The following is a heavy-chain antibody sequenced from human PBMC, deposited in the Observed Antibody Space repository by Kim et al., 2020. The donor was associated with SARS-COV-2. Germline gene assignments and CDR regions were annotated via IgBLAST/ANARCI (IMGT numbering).Heavy chain of an antibody. V-gene: IGHV1-24*01. D-gene: IGHD2-2*01. CDR3: ATTSSTGTHYYFDY. J-gene: IGHJ4*02. Sequence: FKGRVTMTEDTPTDTAYMELSSLRSEDTAVYYCATTSSTGTHYYFDYWGQGTLVTVSS.